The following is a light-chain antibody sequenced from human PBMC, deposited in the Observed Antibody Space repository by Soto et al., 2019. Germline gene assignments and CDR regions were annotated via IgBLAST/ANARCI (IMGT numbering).Light chain of an antibody. J-gene: IGKJ4*01. CDR1: HDVSRN. Sequence: DIQMTQSPSSLSASVGDRVTIACQSSHDVSRNLNWLQQKPGEAPKLLIYDASNLERGVPSRFSGSGSGTDFTLIISILPTEHVATYYCEQYCSMVAFGGGTAIEIK. V-gene: IGKV1-33*01. CDR2: DAS. CDR3: EQYCSMVA.